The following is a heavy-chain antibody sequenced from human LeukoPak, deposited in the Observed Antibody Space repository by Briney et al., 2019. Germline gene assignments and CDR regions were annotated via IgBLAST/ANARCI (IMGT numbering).Heavy chain of an antibody. J-gene: IGHJ4*02. D-gene: IGHD1-26*01. V-gene: IGHV3-30*03. Sequence: GGSLRLSCAASGFTFSSYWMSWVRQAPGKGLEWVAVISYDGSNKYYADSVKGRFTISRDNSKNTLYLQMNSLRAEDTAVYYWARDRGATGPHDYWGQGTLVTVSS. CDR3: ARDRGATGPHDY. CDR1: GFTFSSYW. CDR2: ISYDGSNK.